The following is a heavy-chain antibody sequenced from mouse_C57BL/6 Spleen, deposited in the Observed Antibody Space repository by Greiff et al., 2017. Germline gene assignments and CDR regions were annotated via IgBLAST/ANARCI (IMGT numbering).Heavy chain of an antibody. D-gene: IGHD2-4*01. Sequence: EVKLMESGPGLVKPSQSLSLTCSVTGYSITSGYYWNWIRQFPGNKLEWMGYISYDGSNNYNPSLKNRISITRDTSKNQFFLKLNSVTTEDTATYDCAREGYDYDDYYAMDYWGQGTSVTVSS. CDR3: AREGYDYDDYYAMDY. J-gene: IGHJ4*01. CDR2: ISYDGSN. V-gene: IGHV3-6*01. CDR1: GYSITSGYY.